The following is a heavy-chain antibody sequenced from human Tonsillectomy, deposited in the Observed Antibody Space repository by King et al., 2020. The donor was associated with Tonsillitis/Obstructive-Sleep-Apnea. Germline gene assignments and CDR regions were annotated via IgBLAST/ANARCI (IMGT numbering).Heavy chain of an antibody. D-gene: IGHD4-17*01. CDR1: GFTVSSNY. V-gene: IGHV3-53*04. Sequence: VQLVESGGDLVQPGGSLRLSCAASGFTVSSNYMNWVRQAPGKGLEWVSVIHSGGSTYYADSVKGRFTISRHNSKNTLYLQMNSLRPEDTAVYYCARGGYGDYIRPDYYYIDVWGKGTTVTVSS. CDR3: ARGGYGDYIRPDYYYIDV. CDR2: IHSGGST. J-gene: IGHJ6*03.